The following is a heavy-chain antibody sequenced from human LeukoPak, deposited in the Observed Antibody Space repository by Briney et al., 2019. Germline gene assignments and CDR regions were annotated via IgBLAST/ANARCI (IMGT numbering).Heavy chain of an antibody. D-gene: IGHD6-13*01. J-gene: IGHJ4*02. Sequence: GGSLRLSCAASGFTFSSYAMSWVRQAPGKGLEWVSAISGSGGSTYYADSVKGRFTISRDNSTNTLYLQMNSLRAEDTAVYYCAKARIAAPGEPPDYWGQGTLVTVSS. CDR3: AKARIAAPGEPPDY. CDR1: GFTFSSYA. CDR2: ISGSGGST. V-gene: IGHV3-23*01.